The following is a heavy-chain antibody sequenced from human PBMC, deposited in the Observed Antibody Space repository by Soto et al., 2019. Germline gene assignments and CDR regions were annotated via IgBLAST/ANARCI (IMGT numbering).Heavy chain of an antibody. CDR1: GFAFSSYW. D-gene: IGHD6-19*01. CDR3: LKASPVTGVGGYR. J-gene: IGHJ5*02. V-gene: IGHV3-74*01. Sequence: EVQLVESGGGLVQPGGSLRLSCAASGFAFSSYWMQWVRQAPGKGPVWVSRISSDGRNTTYADFVKGRFTISRDNAENTLHLQMTSLTDADTAVYYCLKASPVTGVGGYRWGQGTLVTVSS. CDR2: ISSDGRNT.